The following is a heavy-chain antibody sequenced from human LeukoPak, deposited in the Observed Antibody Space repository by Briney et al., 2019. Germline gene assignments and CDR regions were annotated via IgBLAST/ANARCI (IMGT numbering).Heavy chain of an antibody. CDR3: ARVQLRDYYYYYMDV. D-gene: IGHD1-7*01. J-gene: IGHJ6*03. CDR1: GYTFTSHG. CDR2: ISAYNGNT. V-gene: IGHV1-18*01. Sequence: GASVKVSCKASGYTFTSHGISWVRQAPGQGLEWMGWISAYNGNTNYAQKLQGRVTMTTDTSTSTAYMELRSLRSDDTAVYYCARVQLRDYYYYYMDVWGKGTTVTVSS.